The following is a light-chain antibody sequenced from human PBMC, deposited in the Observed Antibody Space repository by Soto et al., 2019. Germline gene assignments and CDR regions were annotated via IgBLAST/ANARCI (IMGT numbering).Light chain of an antibody. CDR1: QEVGSY. CDR2: TTT. J-gene: IGKJ1*01. Sequence: DIQFTKSPIFLAASAGARVTIPCRASQEVGSYLNWYQQKPGKAPTLLIYTTTSLQNGVPSRFSGSGSGADFTLTISSLQPGDVATYYCQETYTSTWTFGPGTKVDIK. V-gene: IGKV1-39*01. CDR3: QETYTSTWT.